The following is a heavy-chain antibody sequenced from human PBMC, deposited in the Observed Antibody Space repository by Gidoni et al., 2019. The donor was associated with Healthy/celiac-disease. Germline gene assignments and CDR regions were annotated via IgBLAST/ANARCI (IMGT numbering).Heavy chain of an antibody. V-gene: IGHV3-21*01. CDR3: ARDEWLLAIVGDAFDI. Sequence: EVQLVESGGGLVKPGGSLRLSCAASGFPFSSYSMNWVRQAPGKGLEWVSSISSSSSYIYYADSVKGRFTISRDNAKNSLYLQMNSLRAEDTAVYYCARDEWLLAIVGDAFDIWGQGTMVTVSS. D-gene: IGHD3-3*01. CDR1: GFPFSSYS. J-gene: IGHJ3*02. CDR2: ISSSSSYI.